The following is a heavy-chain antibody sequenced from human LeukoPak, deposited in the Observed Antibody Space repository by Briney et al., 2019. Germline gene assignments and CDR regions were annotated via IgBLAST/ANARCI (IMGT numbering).Heavy chain of an antibody. CDR1: GGSVSSGSYY. CDR2: INYSGST. CDR3: ARDPSPYCGGDCYSAP. J-gene: IGHJ5*02. Sequence: PSETLSLTCTVSGGSVSSGSYYWSWIRQPPGKGLEWIGYINYSGSTNYNPSLKSRVTISVDTSKNQFSLKLSSVTAADTAVYYCARDPSPYCGGDCYSAPWGQGTLVTVSS. D-gene: IGHD2-21*02. V-gene: IGHV4-61*01.